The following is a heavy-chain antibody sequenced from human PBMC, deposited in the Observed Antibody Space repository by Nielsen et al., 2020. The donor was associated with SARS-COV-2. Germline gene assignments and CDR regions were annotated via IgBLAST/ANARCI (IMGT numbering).Heavy chain of an antibody. V-gene: IGHV3-30*18. Sequence: WIRQPPGKGPEWVAVISYDGSNKYYADSVKGRFTISRDNSRDTLSLQMDSLSAEDTAVYYCAKEGTELRSLEWPNFYFFMDVWGKGTTVTVSS. CDR3: AKEGTELRSLEWPNFYFFMDV. CDR2: ISYDGSNK. D-gene: IGHD3-3*01. J-gene: IGHJ6*03.